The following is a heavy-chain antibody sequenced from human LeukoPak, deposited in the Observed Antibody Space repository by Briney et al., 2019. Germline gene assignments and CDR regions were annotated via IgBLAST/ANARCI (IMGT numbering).Heavy chain of an antibody. CDR1: GYTFTSYD. CDR2: MNPNSGNT. V-gene: IGHV1-8*01. D-gene: IGHD3-3*01. CDR3: ARASTGTIFGVVIISDYYYYYGMDV. Sequence: ASVKVSSKASGYTFTSYDINWVRQATGQGLEWMGWMNPNSGNTGYAQKFQGRVTMTRNTSISTAYMELSSLRSEDTAVYYCARASTGTIFGVVIISDYYYYYGMDVWGQGTTVTVSS. J-gene: IGHJ6*02.